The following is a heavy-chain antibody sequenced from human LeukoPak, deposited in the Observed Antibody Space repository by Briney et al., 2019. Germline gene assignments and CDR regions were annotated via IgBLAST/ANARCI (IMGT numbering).Heavy chain of an antibody. Sequence: SETLSLTCTVPGGPISSYYWSWIRQPPGKGLEWIGYIYYSGRTNYNPSLKSRVTISVDTSKNQFSLKLISVTAAHAALYYCARLRVALGRGSYYYYYGMDVWGQGTTVTVSS. J-gene: IGHJ6*02. CDR3: ARLRVALGRGSYYYYYGMDV. V-gene: IGHV4-59*08. CDR2: IYYSGRT. CDR1: GGPISSYY. D-gene: IGHD1-26*01.